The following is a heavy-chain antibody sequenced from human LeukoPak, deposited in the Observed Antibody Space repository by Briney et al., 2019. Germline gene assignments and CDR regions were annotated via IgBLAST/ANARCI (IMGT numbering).Heavy chain of an antibody. CDR1: GLTFSNYW. V-gene: IGHV3-7*01. J-gene: IGHJ5*02. D-gene: IGHD2-2*01. Sequence: PGGSLRLSCAASGLTFSNYWMSWVRQAPGKGLEWVANIKEDGNEKYYVDSVKGRFTISRDNAKKLLYLQMNSLRAEDTAVYYCARDNRRYCSSTSCYNWFDPWGQGTLVTVSS. CDR2: IKEDGNEK. CDR3: ARDNRRYCSSTSCYNWFDP.